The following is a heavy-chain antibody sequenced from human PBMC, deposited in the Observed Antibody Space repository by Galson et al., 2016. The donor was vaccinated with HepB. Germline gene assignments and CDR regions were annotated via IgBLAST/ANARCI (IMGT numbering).Heavy chain of an antibody. CDR3: AKVGDSSWFDS. CDR2: LIATSGRT. Sequence: SLRLSCATSGFSFNNIAMSWVRQAPGKGLEWVSALIATSGRTYYADSVKDRFTISRDISKNTLSLHMTRLRVEDTAVYYCAKVGDSSWFDSWGQGTLVTVSS. V-gene: IGHV3-23*01. D-gene: IGHD6-13*01. J-gene: IGHJ5*01. CDR1: GFSFNNIA.